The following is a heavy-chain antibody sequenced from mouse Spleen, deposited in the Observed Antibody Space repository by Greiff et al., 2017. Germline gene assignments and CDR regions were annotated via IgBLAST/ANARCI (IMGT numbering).Heavy chain of an antibody. CDR3: ARRGNYENYAMDY. J-gene: IGHJ4*01. D-gene: IGHD2-1*01. CDR1: GYTFTDYY. V-gene: IGHV1-26*01. CDR2: INPNNGGT. Sequence: EVQLQQSGPELVKPGASVKISCKASGYTFTDYYMNWVKQSHGKSLEWIGDINPNNGGTSYNQKFKGKATLTVDKSSSTAYMELRSLTSEDSAVYYCARRGNYENYAMDYWGQGTSVTVSS.